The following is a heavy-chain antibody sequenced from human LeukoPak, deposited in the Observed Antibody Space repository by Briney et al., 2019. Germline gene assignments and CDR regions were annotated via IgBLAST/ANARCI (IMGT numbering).Heavy chain of an antibody. CDR1: GGSIGSYY. V-gene: IGHV4-4*07. CDR3: ANQGRVPDSFDI. D-gene: IGHD3-10*01. J-gene: IGHJ3*02. Sequence: SETLSLTCSVSGGSIGSYYWSWIRQPAGKGLEWIGRIYTSGSTNYNPSLKSRVIISVDESKNQFSLRLSSVTAADTAVYYCANQGRVPDSFDIWGQGTTDTVSS. CDR2: IYTSGST.